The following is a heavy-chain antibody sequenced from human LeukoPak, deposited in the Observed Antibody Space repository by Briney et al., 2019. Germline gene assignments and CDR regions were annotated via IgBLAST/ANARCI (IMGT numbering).Heavy chain of an antibody. J-gene: IGHJ4*02. CDR2: INHSGST. CDR1: GGSFSGYY. V-gene: IGHV4-34*01. D-gene: IGHD1-26*01. CDR3: ARAIEVGAMTPFDY. Sequence: ASETLSLTCAVYGGSFSGYYWSWIRQPPGKGLEWIGEINHSGSTNYNPSLKSRVTISVDTSKNQFSLKLSSVTAADTAVYYCARAIEVGAMTPFDYWGQGTLVTVSS.